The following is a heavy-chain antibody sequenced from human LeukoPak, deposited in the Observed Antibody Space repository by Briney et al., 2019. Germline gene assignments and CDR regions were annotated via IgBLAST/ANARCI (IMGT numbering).Heavy chain of an antibody. V-gene: IGHV1-2*02. D-gene: IGHD2-2*01. CDR3: ARDLGDIVLVPPQRYLDV. Sequence: ASVKLSCKASGYTFTGYYIHWVRQAPGQGLEWMGWINPNSGGTNYAQKFQGRVTMTRDTSISTAYMELSGLRSDDTAVYYCARDLGDIVLVPPQRYLDVWGKGTTVTVS. CDR2: INPNSGGT. J-gene: IGHJ6*03. CDR1: GYTFTGYY.